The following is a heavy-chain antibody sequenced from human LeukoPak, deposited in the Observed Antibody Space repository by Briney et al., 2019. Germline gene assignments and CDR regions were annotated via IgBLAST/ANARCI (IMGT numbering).Heavy chain of an antibody. CDR1: GGSFSGYY. V-gene: IGHV4-34*01. CDR2: INNSGTT. D-gene: IGHD3-10*01. J-gene: IGHJ4*02. CDR3: AREGSYFGSGSPPLDY. Sequence: PSETLSLTCAVYGGSFSGYYWSWIRQPPGKGLEWIGEINNSGTTNYNPSLKSRVTMSVDSSKNQFSLKLISATAADTAVYYCAREGSYFGSGSPPLDYWGQGTLVTVSS.